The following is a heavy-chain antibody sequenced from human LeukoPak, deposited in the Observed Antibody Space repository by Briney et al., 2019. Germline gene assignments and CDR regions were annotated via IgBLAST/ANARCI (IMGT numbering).Heavy chain of an antibody. CDR1: GYSISSGYY. CDR3: ARDVHDYGDYGVDY. Sequence: PSETLSLTCIVSGYSISSGYYWGWIRQPPGKGLEWIGSIYYSGTTFYNPSLKSRVTISVDTSKNQFSLKLSSGTAADTAVYYCARDVHDYGDYGVDYWGQGTLVTVSS. D-gene: IGHD4-17*01. J-gene: IGHJ4*02. V-gene: IGHV4-38-2*02. CDR2: IYYSGTT.